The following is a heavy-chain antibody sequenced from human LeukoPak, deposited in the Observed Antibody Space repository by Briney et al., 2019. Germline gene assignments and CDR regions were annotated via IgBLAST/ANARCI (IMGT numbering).Heavy chain of an antibody. J-gene: IGHJ4*02. CDR3: VKSQWELYFDY. CDR2: IRHDEGSK. Sequence: GGSLRLSCATSGFTFGTYGMHWVRQAPGKGLEWVAFIRHDEGSKYYADSVEGRFTISRDNSKNTLYLQMNSLRAEDTAVYYCVKSQWELYFDYWGQGTLVTVSS. V-gene: IGHV3-30*02. D-gene: IGHD1-26*01. CDR1: GFTFGTYG.